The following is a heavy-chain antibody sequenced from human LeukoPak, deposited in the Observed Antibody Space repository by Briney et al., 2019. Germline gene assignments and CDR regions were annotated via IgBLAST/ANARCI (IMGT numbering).Heavy chain of an antibody. CDR3: ARGRPVTGSFYFDY. CDR1: GGSISGYF. J-gene: IGHJ4*02. Sequence: SETLSLTCTVSGGSISGYFWSWIRQPPGKGLEWIGYIHASGSTNQSPSLKSRVTISIDTSKNQFSLKLTSVTAADTAVYYCARGRPVTGSFYFDYWGQGTLVTVSS. V-gene: IGHV4-59*01. D-gene: IGHD1-26*01. CDR2: IHASGST.